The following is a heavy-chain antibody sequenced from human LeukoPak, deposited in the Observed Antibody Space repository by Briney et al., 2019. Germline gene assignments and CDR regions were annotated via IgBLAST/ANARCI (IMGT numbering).Heavy chain of an antibody. D-gene: IGHD4-11*01. CDR3: TRGPTDYRDAFDI. CDR1: GFSFSGSA. V-gene: IGHV3-73*01. CDR2: IRSKANNYAT. Sequence: PGGSLRLSCVASGFSFSGSAIHWVRQASGKGLEWAGRIRSKANNYATAYAASVKDRFTISRDDSTNTAYLQMNSLKTDDTAVYYCTRGPTDYRDAFDIWGQGTMVTVSS. J-gene: IGHJ3*02.